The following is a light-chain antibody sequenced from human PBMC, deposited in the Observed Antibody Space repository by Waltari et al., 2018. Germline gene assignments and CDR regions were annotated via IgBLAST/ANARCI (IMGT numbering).Light chain of an antibody. CDR1: QSIGTY. CDR3: QQRGDWPIT. J-gene: IGKJ5*01. V-gene: IGKV3-11*01. CDR2: GAS. Sequence: EIVLTQAPATLSLSPGERGTLSCRASQSIGTYFAWYQQKPGQTPRLLIYGASDRATGIPARFSGSVSGTDFTLTISSLEPEDFAVYYCQQRGDWPITFGQGTRLEIK.